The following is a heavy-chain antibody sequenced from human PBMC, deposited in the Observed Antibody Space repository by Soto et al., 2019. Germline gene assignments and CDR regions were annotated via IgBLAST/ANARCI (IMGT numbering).Heavy chain of an antibody. CDR3: ARDCRGGSCYHGMDV. V-gene: IGHV3-21*01. Sequence: GGPLRLPCAASGFNFNSYTINWVRQAPGKRLEWLSSISSSGYIFSTDSVRGRFTISRDNAKKSVYLQINSLRAEDTAVYFCARDCRGGSCYHGMDVWGQGTTVTVSS. D-gene: IGHD2-15*01. CDR2: ISSSGYI. J-gene: IGHJ6*02. CDR1: GFNFNSYT.